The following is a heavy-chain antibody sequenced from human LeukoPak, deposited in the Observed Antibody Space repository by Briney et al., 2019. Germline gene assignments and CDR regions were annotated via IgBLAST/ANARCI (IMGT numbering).Heavy chain of an antibody. CDR3: GSRGY. CDR1: GVSFSGYY. V-gene: IGHV4-34*01. J-gene: IGHJ4*02. Sequence: SDTLSLTCAVYGVSFSGYYWSWIRQPPGKGLEWIGEINHSGSTNYNPSLKSRVTISVDTSKNQFSLKLSSVTAADTAVYYCGSRGYWGQGTLVTVSS. CDR2: INHSGST.